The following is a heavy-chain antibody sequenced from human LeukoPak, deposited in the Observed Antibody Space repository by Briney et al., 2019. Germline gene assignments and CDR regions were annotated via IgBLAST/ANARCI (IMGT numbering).Heavy chain of an antibody. CDR1: GGTFSSYA. CDR3: ASGDGYNYNAFDI. CDR2: IIPIFGTA. V-gene: IGHV1-69*06. D-gene: IGHD5-24*01. Sequence: ASVEVSCKASGGTFSSYAISWVRQAPGQGLEWMGGIIPIFGTANYAQKFQGRVTITADKSTSTAYMELSSLRSEDTAVYYCASGDGYNYNAFDIWGQGTMVTVSS. J-gene: IGHJ3*02.